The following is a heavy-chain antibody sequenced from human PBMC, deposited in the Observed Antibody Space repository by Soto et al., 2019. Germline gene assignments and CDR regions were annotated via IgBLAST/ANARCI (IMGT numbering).Heavy chain of an antibody. CDR2: INPSGGST. CDR1: GYTNACYY. D-gene: IGHD3-9*01. J-gene: IGHJ3*02. Sequence: PSVNLSSKASGYTNACYYMYWVHQAPGQELEWVGIINPSGGSTSYAQKLQGRVTMTRDTSTSTVYMELSSLRSEDTAVYYCASDPNYYILTGYPNDAFDIWGQGTMVTVPS. V-gene: IGHV1-46*01. CDR3: ASDPNYYILTGYPNDAFDI.